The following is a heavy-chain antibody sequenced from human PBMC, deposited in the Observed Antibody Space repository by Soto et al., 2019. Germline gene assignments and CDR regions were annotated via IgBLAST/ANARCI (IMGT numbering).Heavy chain of an antibody. CDR2: FDPEDGET. CDR1: GYTLTELS. Sequence: GASVKVSCKVSGYTLTELSMHWVRQAPGKGLEWMGGFDPEDGETIYAQKFQGRVTMTEDTSTDTAYMELSSLRSEDTAVYYCATAPYGSGSFDYWGQGTLVTVSS. D-gene: IGHD3-10*01. CDR3: ATAPYGSGSFDY. J-gene: IGHJ4*02. V-gene: IGHV1-24*01.